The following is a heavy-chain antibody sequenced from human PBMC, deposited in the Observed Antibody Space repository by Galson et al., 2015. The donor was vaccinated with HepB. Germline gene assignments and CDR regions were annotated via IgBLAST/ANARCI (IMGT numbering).Heavy chain of an antibody. J-gene: IGHJ6*02. Sequence: QSGAEVKKPGESMKISCKGSGYIFSTYWIGWVRQMPGKGLEWMGIIYPDDSDTRYSPSFQGQVTISADKSISTAFLQWSSLKASDTAMYYCARSNGDCGGDCYSYYYDMDVWGQGTTVTVAS. CDR1: GYIFSTYW. CDR3: ARSNGDCGGDCYSYYYDMDV. V-gene: IGHV5-51*01. CDR2: IYPDDSDT. D-gene: IGHD2-21*02.